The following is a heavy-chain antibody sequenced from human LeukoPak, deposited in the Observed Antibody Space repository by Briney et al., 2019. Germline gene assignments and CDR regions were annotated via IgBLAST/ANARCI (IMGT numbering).Heavy chain of an antibody. CDR3: ARDPAYCGGDCRIDY. J-gene: IGHJ4*02. V-gene: IGHV1-46*01. D-gene: IGHD2-21*02. CDR2: INPSGGST. CDR1: GYTFTSYY. Sequence: ASVKVSCKASGYTFTSYYMHWVRQAPGQGLEWMGIINPSGGSTTYAQKFQGRVTITADKSTSTAYMELSSLRSEDTAVYYCARDPAYCGGDCRIDYWGQGTLVTVSS.